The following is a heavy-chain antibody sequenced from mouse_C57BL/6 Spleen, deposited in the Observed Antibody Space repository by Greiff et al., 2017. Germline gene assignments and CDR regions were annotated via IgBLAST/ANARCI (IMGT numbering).Heavy chain of an antibody. CDR1: GYTFTSYW. CDR3: ARGDYYGSSYNWSFAY. Sequence: QVQLQQPGAELVMPGASVKLSCKASGYTFTSYWMHWVKQRPGQGLEWIGEIDPSDSYTNYNQKFKGKSTLTVDKSSSTAYMQLSSLTSEDSAVYYCARGDYYGSSYNWSFAYWGQGTLVTVSA. CDR2: IDPSDSYT. D-gene: IGHD1-1*01. V-gene: IGHV1-69*01. J-gene: IGHJ3*01.